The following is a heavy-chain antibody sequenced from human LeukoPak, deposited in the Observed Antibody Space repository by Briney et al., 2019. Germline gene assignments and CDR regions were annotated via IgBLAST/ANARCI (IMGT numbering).Heavy chain of an antibody. Sequence: KASETLSLTCTVSGGSISSYYWSWIRQPPGKGLEWIGYIYYSGSTYYNPSLKSRVTISVDTSKNQFSLKLSSVTAADTAVYYCARHHIVVVPAAILSWFDPWGQGTLVTVSS. CDR1: GGSISSYY. D-gene: IGHD2-2*02. CDR2: IYYSGST. J-gene: IGHJ5*02. CDR3: ARHHIVVVPAAILSWFDP. V-gene: IGHV4-59*08.